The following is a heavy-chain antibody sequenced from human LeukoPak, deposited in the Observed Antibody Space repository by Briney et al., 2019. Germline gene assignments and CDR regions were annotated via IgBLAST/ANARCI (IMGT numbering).Heavy chain of an antibody. CDR1: GFTFSSYS. CDR3: ARLSPGGLSDY. J-gene: IGHJ4*02. V-gene: IGHV3-21*04. Sequence: PGGSLRLSCAASGFTFSSYSMNWVRQAPGKGLEWVSSISSSSSYIYYADSVKGRFTISRDNAKNSLYLQMNSLRAEDTALYHCARLSPGGLSDYWGQGTLVTVSS. D-gene: IGHD3-10*01. CDR2: ISSSSSYI.